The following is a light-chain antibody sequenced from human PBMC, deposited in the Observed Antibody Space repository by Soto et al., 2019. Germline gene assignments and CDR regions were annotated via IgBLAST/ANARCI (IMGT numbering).Light chain of an antibody. CDR3: QQYGSSQFT. V-gene: IGKV3-20*01. CDR2: GAS. CDR1: QSVSSSY. Sequence: EIVLTQSPGTLSLSPGERXXXSCRASQSVSSSYLAWYQQKPGQAPRLLIYGASSRATGIPDRFSGSGSGTDFTLTISRLEPEDFAVYYCQQYGSSQFTFGPGTKVDIK. J-gene: IGKJ3*01.